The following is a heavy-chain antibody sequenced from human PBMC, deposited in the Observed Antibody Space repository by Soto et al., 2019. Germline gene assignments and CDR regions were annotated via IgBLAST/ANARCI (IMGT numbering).Heavy chain of an antibody. CDR3: ARDVAVAGTDWFDP. V-gene: IGHV3-30*04. J-gene: IGHJ5*02. CDR1: GFTFSSYA. D-gene: IGHD6-19*01. CDR2: ISYDGSAQ. Sequence: GGSLRLSCAASGFTFSSYAMHWVRQAPGKGLEWVAIISYDGSAQYYADSVKGRFTISRDNSKNTLYLQMNSLRPEDTSVYYCARDVAVAGTDWFDPWGQGTQVTVSS.